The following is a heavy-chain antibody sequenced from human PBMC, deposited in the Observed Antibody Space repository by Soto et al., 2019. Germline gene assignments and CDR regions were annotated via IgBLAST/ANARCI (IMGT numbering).Heavy chain of an antibody. J-gene: IGHJ5*02. V-gene: IGHV3-21*01. CDR3: VMSGTARLLRHSWFNT. Sequence: EVQLVESGGGLVKPGGSLRLSCAASEFTFNTYDMNWVRQAPGQGLERVSSLTTSSAYISYADSLKRRITISRDNAKNSLFLQMNTLRAEDTSVYYCVMSGTARLLRHSWFNTWGQGSLVTVSS. CDR2: LTTSSAYI. D-gene: IGHD2-21*01. CDR1: EFTFNTYD.